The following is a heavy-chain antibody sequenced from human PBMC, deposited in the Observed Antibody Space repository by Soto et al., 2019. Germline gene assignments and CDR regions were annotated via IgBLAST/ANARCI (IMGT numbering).Heavy chain of an antibody. CDR3: ARANDYGDIPLDY. CDR2: IYYSGST. D-gene: IGHD4-17*01. Sequence: SETLSLTCTVSGGSISSGGYYWSWIRQPPGKGLEWIGYIYYSGSTNYNPSLKSRVTISVDTSKNQFSLKLSSVTAADTAVYYCARANDYGDIPLDYWGQGTLVTVSS. V-gene: IGHV4-61*08. CDR1: GGSISSGGYY. J-gene: IGHJ4*02.